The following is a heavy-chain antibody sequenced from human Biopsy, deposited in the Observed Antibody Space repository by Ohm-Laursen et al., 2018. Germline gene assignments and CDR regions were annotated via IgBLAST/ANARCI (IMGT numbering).Heavy chain of an antibody. CDR3: ARRGSGDYYFDY. D-gene: IGHD4-17*01. J-gene: IGHJ4*02. CDR1: GFTFYDYG. CDR2: ITWSGGTT. V-gene: IGHV3-20*01. Sequence: GSLRLSCAASGFTFYDYGMTWVRQVPGKGLEWVSGITWSGGTTSYVDSVKGRFTISRDNAKKSLYLQMNSLRAEDTALYHCARRGSGDYYFDYWGQGTLVTVSS.